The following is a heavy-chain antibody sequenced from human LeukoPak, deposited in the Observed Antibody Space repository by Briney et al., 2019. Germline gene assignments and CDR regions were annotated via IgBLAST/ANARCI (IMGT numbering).Heavy chain of an antibody. CDR2: IYHSGST. D-gene: IGHD3-22*01. CDR1: GYSISSGYY. Sequence: SETLSLTCTVSGYSISSGYYWGWIRQPPGKGLEWIGSIYHSGSTYYNPSLKSRVTISVDTSKNQFSLKLSSVTAADTAVYYCARSELYYYDSSGYLFDYWGQGTLVTVSS. J-gene: IGHJ4*02. CDR3: ARSELYYYDSSGYLFDY. V-gene: IGHV4-38-2*02.